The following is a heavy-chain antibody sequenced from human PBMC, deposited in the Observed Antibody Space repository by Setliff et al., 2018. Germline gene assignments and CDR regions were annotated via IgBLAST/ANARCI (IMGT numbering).Heavy chain of an antibody. Sequence: PSETLSLTCSVSGGSISSGDYYWSWIRQPPGKGLEWIAYMHSSGTTYRNPSLESRVTMSRDTSKNQFSLKLNSVTAADTAIYYCARYDSSGYSENYYFDYWGQGTLVTVSS. D-gene: IGHD3-22*01. CDR3: ARYDSSGYSENYYFDY. CDR2: MHSSGTT. J-gene: IGHJ4*02. CDR1: GGSISSGDYY. V-gene: IGHV4-30-4*08.